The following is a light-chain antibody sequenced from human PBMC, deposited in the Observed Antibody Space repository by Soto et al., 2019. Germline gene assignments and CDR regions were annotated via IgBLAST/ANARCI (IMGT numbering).Light chain of an antibody. CDR2: GAS. V-gene: IGKV3-15*01. CDR3: QQYNAWPIT. CDR1: QSVSSS. J-gene: IGKJ3*01. Sequence: EIVMTQSPATLSVSPGERATLSCRASQSVSSSVAWYQQKPGQAPRLLIYGASTRATGIPARFSGSGSWTEFTRTISSLQSEDIAVYYCQQYNAWPITFGPGTKVDIK.